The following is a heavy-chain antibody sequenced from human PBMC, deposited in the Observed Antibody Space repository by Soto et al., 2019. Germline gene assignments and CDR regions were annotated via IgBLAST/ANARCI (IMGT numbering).Heavy chain of an antibody. Sequence: ASVKVSCKASGYTFTGYYMHWVRQAPGQGLEWMGWINPNSGGTNYAQKFQGWVTMTRDTSISTAYMELSRLRSDDTAVYYCARGGSDCSSTSCYYYYYMDVWGKGTTDTVSS. CDR1: GYTFTGYY. CDR2: INPNSGGT. CDR3: ARGGSDCSSTSCYYYYYMDV. D-gene: IGHD2-2*01. J-gene: IGHJ6*03. V-gene: IGHV1-2*04.